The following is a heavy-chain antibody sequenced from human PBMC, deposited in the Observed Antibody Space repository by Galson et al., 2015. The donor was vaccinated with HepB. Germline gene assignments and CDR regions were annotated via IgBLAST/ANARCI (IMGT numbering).Heavy chain of an antibody. D-gene: IGHD3-22*01. CDR3: ARDQGHYYDSSGFDY. Sequence: SVKVSCKASGYTFTSYGISWVRQAPGQGLEWMGWISAYNGNTNYAQKLQGRVTMTTDTSTSTAYMELRSLRSDDTAVYYCARDQGHYYDSSGFDYWGQGTLVTVSS. CDR1: GYTFTSYG. CDR2: ISAYNGNT. J-gene: IGHJ4*02. V-gene: IGHV1-18*01.